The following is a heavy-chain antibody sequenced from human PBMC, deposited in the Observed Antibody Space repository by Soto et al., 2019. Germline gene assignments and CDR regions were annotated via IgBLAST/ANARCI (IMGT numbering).Heavy chain of an antibody. CDR1: GGTFSSYA. V-gene: IGHV1-69*13. CDR3: ARIPVRGGYDLTVDY. J-gene: IGHJ4*02. CDR2: IIPIFGTA. D-gene: IGHD5-12*01. Sequence: SVKVSCKASGGTFSSYAISWVRQAPGQGLEWMGGIIPIFGTANYAQKFQGRVTITADESTSTAYMELSSLRSEDAAVYYCARIPVRGGYDLTVDYWGQGTLVTVSS.